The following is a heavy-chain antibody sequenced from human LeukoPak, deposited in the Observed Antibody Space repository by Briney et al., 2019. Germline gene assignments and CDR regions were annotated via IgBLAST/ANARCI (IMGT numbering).Heavy chain of an antibody. J-gene: IGHJ3*02. CDR2: ISAYNGNT. V-gene: IGHV1-18*01. D-gene: IGHD3-22*01. CDR1: GYTFTSYG. Sequence: ASVKVSCKASGYTFTSYGISWVRQAPGHGLEWMGWISAYNGNTNYAQKLQGRVTITTDTSTSTAYMELRSLRSDDTAVYYCARLYYYDSSGYYGDAFDIWGQGTMVTVSS. CDR3: ARLYYYDSSGYYGDAFDI.